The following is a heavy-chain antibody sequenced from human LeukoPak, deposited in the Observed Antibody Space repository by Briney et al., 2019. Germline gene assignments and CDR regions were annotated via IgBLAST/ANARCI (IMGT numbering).Heavy chain of an antibody. CDR2: IKQDESEK. V-gene: IGHV3-7*01. CDR1: GFTFSNYW. D-gene: IGHD5-12*01. Sequence: GGSLRLSCSASGFTFSNYWMSWVRQAPGKGLEWVANIKQDESEKYYVDSVKGRFTISRDNAKSSLYLQMNSLRAEDTAVYYCARDGGYDYYFDYWGQGTLVTVSS. CDR3: ARDGGYDYYFDY. J-gene: IGHJ4*02.